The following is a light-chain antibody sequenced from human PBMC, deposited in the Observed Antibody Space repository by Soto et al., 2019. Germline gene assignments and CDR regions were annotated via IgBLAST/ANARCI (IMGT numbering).Light chain of an antibody. CDR1: QSVSSN. CDR3: QQYNNWPET. V-gene: IGKV3-15*01. Sequence: EIVMTQSPATLSVSPGERATLSCRASQSVSSNLAWYQQKPGQAPRLLIYGASTRATGIPARFSGSGSRTEFTLTISSLQSEDFAVYYCQQYNNWPETFGQGTKVEIK. J-gene: IGKJ1*01. CDR2: GAS.